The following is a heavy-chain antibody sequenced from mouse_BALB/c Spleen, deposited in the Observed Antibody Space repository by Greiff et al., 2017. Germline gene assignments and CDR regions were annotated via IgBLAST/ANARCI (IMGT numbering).Heavy chain of an antibody. CDR2: IWAGGST. D-gene: IGHD4-1*01. Sequence: VHLVESGPGLVAPSQSLSITCTVSGFSLTSYGVHWVRQPPGKGLEWLGVIWAGGSTNYNSALMSRLSISKDNSKSQVFLKMNSLQTDDTAMYYCARGLTGSYYFDYWGQGTTLTVSS. J-gene: IGHJ2*01. V-gene: IGHV2-9*02. CDR1: GFSLTSYG. CDR3: ARGLTGSYYFDY.